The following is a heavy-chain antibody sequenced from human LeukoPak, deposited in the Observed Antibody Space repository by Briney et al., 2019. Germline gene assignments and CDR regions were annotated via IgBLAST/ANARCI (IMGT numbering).Heavy chain of an antibody. CDR1: GFTFSSYS. J-gene: IGHJ4*02. D-gene: IGHD3-3*01. CDR3: ARENQNVLRFLEWLSYFDY. V-gene: IGHV3-48*01. Sequence: GGSLRLSCAASGFTFSSYSMNWVRQAPGKGLEWVSYISSSSSTIYYADSVKGRFTISRDNAKNSLYLQINSLRAEDTAVYYCARENQNVLRFLEWLSYFDYWGQGTLVTVSS. CDR2: ISSSSSTI.